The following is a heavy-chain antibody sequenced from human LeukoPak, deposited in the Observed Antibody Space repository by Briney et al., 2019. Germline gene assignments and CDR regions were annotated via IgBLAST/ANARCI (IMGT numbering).Heavy chain of an antibody. Sequence: ASVTVSCKASGYTFTSYGISWVRQAPGQGLEWMGWISTYNGNTNYAQKLQGRVTKTTDTSTSTAYMELRSLRSDDTAVYYCARTKLLWFGEIDPWGQGTLVTVSS. D-gene: IGHD3-10*01. CDR3: ARTKLLWFGEIDP. J-gene: IGHJ5*02. CDR2: ISTYNGNT. V-gene: IGHV1-18*01. CDR1: GYTFTSYG.